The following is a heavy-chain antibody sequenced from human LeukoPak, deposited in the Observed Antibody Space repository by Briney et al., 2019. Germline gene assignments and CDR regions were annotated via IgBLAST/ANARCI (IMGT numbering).Heavy chain of an antibody. CDR3: AREVGCSGGSCYVY. J-gene: IGHJ4*02. Sequence: PGGSLRLSCAASGFTFSSYWVHWVRQAPGKGLVWVSRINSDGSSTSYADSVKGRFTISRDNAKNTLYLQMNSLRAEDTAVYYCAREVGCSGGSCYVYWGQGTLVTVSS. CDR2: INSDGSST. D-gene: IGHD2-15*01. V-gene: IGHV3-74*01. CDR1: GFTFSSYW.